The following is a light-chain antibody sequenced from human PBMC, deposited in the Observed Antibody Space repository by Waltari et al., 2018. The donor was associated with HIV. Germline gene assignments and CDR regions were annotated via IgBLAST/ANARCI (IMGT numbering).Light chain of an antibody. Sequence: NFMLTQPHSVSEFPGKTVTISCTRSSGSIASNYVQWYQQRPGSAPTAVIYEHNQRASGVPDRFSGSVDSSSNSASLTISGLKTEDEADYYCQSSYTNNQVFGGGTKLTVL. CDR3: QSSYTNNQV. V-gene: IGLV6-57*03. J-gene: IGLJ3*02. CDR2: EHN. CDR1: SGSIASNY.